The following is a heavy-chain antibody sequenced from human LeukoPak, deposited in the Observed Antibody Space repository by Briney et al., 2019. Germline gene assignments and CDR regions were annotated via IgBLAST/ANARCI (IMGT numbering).Heavy chain of an antibody. Sequence: GGSLRLSCAASGFDFSNYDMTWVRQAPGKGLEYVSSISRGGNYIYSADSVRGRFSISRNNAENSLFLQMNSLRCEDTAVYYCARIGPGTDVYNSFDYWGQGTLVAVSS. V-gene: IGHV3-21*01. CDR3: ARIGPGTDVYNSFDY. D-gene: IGHD5-24*01. J-gene: IGHJ4*02. CDR2: ISRGGNYI. CDR1: GFDFSNYD.